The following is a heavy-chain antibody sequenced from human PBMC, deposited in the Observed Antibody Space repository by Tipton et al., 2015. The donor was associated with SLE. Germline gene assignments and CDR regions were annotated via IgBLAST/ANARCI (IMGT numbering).Heavy chain of an antibody. CDR3: AAPGEEQLAATLEY. J-gene: IGHJ4*02. D-gene: IGHD6-6*01. Sequence: SLRLSCAGSGFTFRDYYMTWIRQSPGRGLEWLSYISSSGTSKTYADSVKGRFTVSRDNFENLLSLQMTNLTVDDTAIYYCAAPGEEQLAATLEYWGQGILVAVSS. CDR1: GFTFRDYY. V-gene: IGHV3-11*01. CDR2: ISSSGTSK.